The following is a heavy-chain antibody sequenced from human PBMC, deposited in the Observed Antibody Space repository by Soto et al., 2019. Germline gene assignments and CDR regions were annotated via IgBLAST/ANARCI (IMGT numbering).Heavy chain of an antibody. D-gene: IGHD5-12*01. V-gene: IGHV1-69*02. J-gene: IGHJ4*02. CDR2: ISPTRHIA. Sequence: QVQLVQSGAEVKKPGSSVKVSCKASGGSFSSYTFSWVRQAPGQGLEWMGRISPTRHIANYAQKFQGRVTITADEYTGTDYMELSSLRSDDTAVYSWARHKGMATGLDSWGQGTLVTVSS. CDR1: GGSFSSYT. CDR3: ARHKGMATGLDS.